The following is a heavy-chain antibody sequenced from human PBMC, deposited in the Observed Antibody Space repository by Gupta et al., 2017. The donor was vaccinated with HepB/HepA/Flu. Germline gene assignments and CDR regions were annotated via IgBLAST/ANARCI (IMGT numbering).Heavy chain of an antibody. V-gene: IGHV3-48*02. CDR3: AREDLDSSGRFIDY. J-gene: IGHJ4*02. CDR2: ISRTRSTG. D-gene: IGHD3-22*01. CDR1: GFKFNDHN. Sequence: EVHLLESGGGLVQPVGSLRLSCAASGFKFNDHNMNWVRQAPGKGLELVSYISRTRSTGYYADSLRGRFTISRDNDKNLLFLQMVSLRDEDTAVYYCAREDLDSSGRFIDYWGQGTLVSVSS.